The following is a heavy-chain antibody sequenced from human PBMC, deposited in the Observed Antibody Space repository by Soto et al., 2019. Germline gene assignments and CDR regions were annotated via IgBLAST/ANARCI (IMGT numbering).Heavy chain of an antibody. CDR2: ISYDELNT. CDR1: GFTFNTYA. Sequence: QVQLVESGGGVVQPGRSLRLSCAASGFTFNTYAMHWVRQAPGQALEWVAVISYDELNTYYADSVKGRFTISRDNSKNTRDLRMRSLRGEDTAVYYCARDELRTAVAGCIEYWGQGTLFTVSS. V-gene: IGHV3-30-3*01. D-gene: IGHD6-19*01. CDR3: ARDELRTAVAGCIEY. J-gene: IGHJ4*02.